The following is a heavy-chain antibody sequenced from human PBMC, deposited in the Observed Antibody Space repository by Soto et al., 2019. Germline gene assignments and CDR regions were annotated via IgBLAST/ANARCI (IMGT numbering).Heavy chain of an antibody. CDR2: IIPFFGTA. J-gene: IGHJ4*02. D-gene: IGHD4-17*01. Sequence: QVQLVQSGTEVKKTGSSVKVSCKASGGTFSTFGISWVRQAPGQGLEWMGGIIPFFGTARYSQKFEDRITITADASTNTVYMDLRSLTSEDTAIYYCAKSAPMDAGDKYYYDFWGQGALVTVSS. V-gene: IGHV1-69*01. CDR3: AKSAPMDAGDKYYYDF. CDR1: GGTFSTFG.